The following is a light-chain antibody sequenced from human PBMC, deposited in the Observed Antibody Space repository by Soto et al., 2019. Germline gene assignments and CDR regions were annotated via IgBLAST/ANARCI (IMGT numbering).Light chain of an antibody. V-gene: IGKV1-5*01. CDR2: DAS. CDR1: QSISTW. Sequence: DIQSTQSPSTLSSSVGYRFTITCLASQSISTWLAWYQQKPGKDHKLLIYDASSLQSGVPSRFSGSGSGTEFTLTISSLQPDDFATYYCQQYNSYSLTFGQGTTGDIK. CDR3: QQYNSYSLT. J-gene: IGKJ1*01.